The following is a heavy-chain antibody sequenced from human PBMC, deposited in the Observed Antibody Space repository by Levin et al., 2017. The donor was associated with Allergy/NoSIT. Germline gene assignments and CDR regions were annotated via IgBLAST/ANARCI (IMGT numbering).Heavy chain of an antibody. J-gene: IGHJ3*02. Sequence: SETLSLTCTVSGGSISSYYWSWIRQPPGKGLEWIGYIYYSGSTNYNPSLKSRVTISVDTSKNQFSLKLSSVTAADTAVYYCAGWDIGYCSSTSCPNDAFDIWGQGTMVTVSS. CDR1: GGSISSYY. CDR2: IYYSGST. CDR3: AGWDIGYCSSTSCPNDAFDI. D-gene: IGHD2-2*01. V-gene: IGHV4-59*01.